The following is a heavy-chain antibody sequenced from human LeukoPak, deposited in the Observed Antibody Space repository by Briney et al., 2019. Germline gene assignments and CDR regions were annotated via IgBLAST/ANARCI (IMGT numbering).Heavy chain of an antibody. D-gene: IGHD3-10*01. V-gene: IGHV3-21*01. CDR1: GFPFSSYS. Sequence: GGSLRLSCAASGFPFSSYSMNWVRQAPGKGLEWVSSISSGTSCIYYADSVKGRFTISRDNAKNSLYLQMNSLRAEDTAVYYCARSSITMVRGVIKSTTSWYHYYNMDVWGKGTTVTVSS. CDR2: ISSGTSCI. J-gene: IGHJ6*03. CDR3: ARSSITMVRGVIKSTTSWYHYYNMDV.